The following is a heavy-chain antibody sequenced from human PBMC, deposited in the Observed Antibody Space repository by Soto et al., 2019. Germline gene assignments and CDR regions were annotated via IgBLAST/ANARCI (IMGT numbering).Heavy chain of an antibody. CDR2: IWYDGSNK. Sequence: GGSLRLSCAACVFTVGSDGRHWVRQARGKGLEWVAGIWYDGSNKYYADSVKGRFTISRDNSKNTLYLQMNSLRAEDTAVYYCARDGDYGDYYYYGMDVWGQGTTVTVSS. CDR1: VFTVGSDG. D-gene: IGHD4-17*01. V-gene: IGHV3-33*01. CDR3: ARDGDYGDYYYYGMDV. J-gene: IGHJ6*02.